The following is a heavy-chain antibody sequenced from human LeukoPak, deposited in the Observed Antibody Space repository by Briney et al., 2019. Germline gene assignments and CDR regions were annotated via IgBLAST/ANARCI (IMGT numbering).Heavy chain of an antibody. CDR2: IITIFGTA. CDR1: GGTFSSYA. V-gene: IGHV1-69*13. J-gene: IGHJ4*02. Sequence: GASVKVSCKASGGTFSSYAISWVRQAPGQGLEWMGGIITIFGTAKYAQKFQGRVTITADESTSTAHMELSSLRSEDTAVYYCAREGGDYYDSSSYYRGLLDYWGQGTLVTVSS. D-gene: IGHD3-22*01. CDR3: AREGGDYYDSSSYYRGLLDY.